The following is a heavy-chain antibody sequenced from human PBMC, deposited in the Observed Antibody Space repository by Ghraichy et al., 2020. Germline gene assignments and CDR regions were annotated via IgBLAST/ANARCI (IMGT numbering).Heavy chain of an antibody. CDR3: ARPDCSGGNCYSRGYYFDY. V-gene: IGHV4-59*01. D-gene: IGHD2-15*01. J-gene: IGHJ4*02. CDR1: GASINGYY. CDR2: IYDNGNT. Sequence: SETLSLTCTVSGASINGYYWSWIRLPPGKGLEWIGYIYDNGNTNYDPSLKSRVTMSVDTSKNQFSLRLNSVTAADTAMYYCARPDCSGGNCYSRGYYFDYWGQGALVTVSS.